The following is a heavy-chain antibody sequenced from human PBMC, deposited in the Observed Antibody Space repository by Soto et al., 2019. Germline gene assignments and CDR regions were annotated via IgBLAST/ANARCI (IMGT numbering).Heavy chain of an antibody. Sequence: QVQLVQSGAEVKKPGSSVQVSCKASGGTFSCYAISWVRQAPGQGLEWMGGIIPIFGTANYAQKFQGRVTITADESTSTANMKLSSLRSEDTDVYCCASSNWSGYLAGWGQGTLVTVSS. D-gene: IGHD3-3*01. CDR1: GGTFSCYA. CDR3: ASSNWSGYLAG. J-gene: IGHJ4*02. V-gene: IGHV1-69*12. CDR2: IIPIFGTA.